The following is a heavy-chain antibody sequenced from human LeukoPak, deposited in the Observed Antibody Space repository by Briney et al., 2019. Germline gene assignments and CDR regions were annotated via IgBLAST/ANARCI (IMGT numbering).Heavy chain of an antibody. Sequence: RCPRLSCSASGLGFIRFGMSSGRHAAGKWLEWVPSITKSGDTTYHAYSVKCRFTISGEKSNYTWDLQMYSLRPGQSAIFYRGADYAGWGSDVWGHGTTVTVSS. CDR3: GADYAGWGSDV. D-gene: IGHD3-16*01. CDR1: GLGFIRFG. V-gene: IGHV3-23*01. CDR2: ITKSGDTT. J-gene: IGHJ6*02.